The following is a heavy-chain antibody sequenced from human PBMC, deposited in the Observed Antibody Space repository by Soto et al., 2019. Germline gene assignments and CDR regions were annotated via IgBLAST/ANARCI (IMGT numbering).Heavy chain of an antibody. CDR2: ISGNGGST. J-gene: IGHJ6*02. V-gene: IGHV3-23*01. Sequence: GGSLRLSCAASGFTFSSYAMSWVRQAPGKGLEWVSAISGNGGSTYYADSVKGRFTISRDNSKNTLYLQMSSLRAEDTAVYYCVKDLSPIAVAGSGLGYYYGMDVWGQGTTVTVSS. CDR1: GFTFSSYA. D-gene: IGHD6-19*01. CDR3: VKDLSPIAVAGSGLGYYYGMDV.